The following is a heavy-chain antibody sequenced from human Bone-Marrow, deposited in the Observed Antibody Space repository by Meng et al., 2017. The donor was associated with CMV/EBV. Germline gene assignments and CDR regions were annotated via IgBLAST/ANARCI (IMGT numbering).Heavy chain of an antibody. CDR2: ISSSSSYI. CDR3: ARGYYDFPQEY. D-gene: IGHD3-3*01. Sequence: GESLKISRAASGFTFSSFEMNWVRQAPGKGLEWVSSISSSSSYIYYADSVKGRFTISRDNAKNSLYLQMNSLRAEDTAVYYCARGYYDFPQEYWGQGTLVTVSS. CDR1: GFTFSSFE. V-gene: IGHV3-21*01. J-gene: IGHJ4*02.